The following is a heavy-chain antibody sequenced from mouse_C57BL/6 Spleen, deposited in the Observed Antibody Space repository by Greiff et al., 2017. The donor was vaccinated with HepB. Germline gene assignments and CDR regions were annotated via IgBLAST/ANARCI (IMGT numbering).Heavy chain of an antibody. Sequence: VQLQQSGAELAKPGASVKLSCKASGYTFTSYWMHWVNQRPGQGLEWIGYINPSSGYTKYNQKFKDKATLTADKSSSTAYRQLRSLTYEEPAVYDCARSIYYDYAWFAYGGQGTLVTVSA. CDR1: GYTFTSYW. V-gene: IGHV1-7*01. J-gene: IGHJ3*01. CDR3: ARSIYYDYAWFAY. CDR2: INPSSGYT. D-gene: IGHD2-4*01.